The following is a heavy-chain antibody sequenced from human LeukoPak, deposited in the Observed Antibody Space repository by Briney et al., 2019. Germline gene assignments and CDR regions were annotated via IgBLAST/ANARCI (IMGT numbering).Heavy chain of an antibody. CDR2: ISGSGGST. CDR3: ARDRFYYYHMDV. Sequence: GGSLRLSCAASGFTFSSYAMSWVRQAPGKGLEWVSAISGSGGSTYYADSVKGRFTISRDNSKNTLYLQMNSLRAEDTAVYYCARDRFYYYHMDVWGKGTTVTVSS. CDR1: GFTFSSYA. J-gene: IGHJ6*03. V-gene: IGHV3-23*01.